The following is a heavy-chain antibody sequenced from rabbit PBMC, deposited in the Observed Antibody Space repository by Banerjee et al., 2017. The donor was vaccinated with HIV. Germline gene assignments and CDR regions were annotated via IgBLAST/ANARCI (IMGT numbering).Heavy chain of an antibody. V-gene: IGHV1S45*01. J-gene: IGHJ6*01. CDR3: YGGAGYGDL. CDR2: IYNGDGST. Sequence: EESGGGRVQPEGCLRLTCTASGFSFSSSYWICWVRQAPGKGLEWIASIYNGDGSTWYASWVNGRFSISKTSSTTVTLQVTSLTAADTATYFCYGGAGYGDLWGPGTLVTVS. D-gene: IGHD2-1*01. CDR1: GFSFSSSYW.